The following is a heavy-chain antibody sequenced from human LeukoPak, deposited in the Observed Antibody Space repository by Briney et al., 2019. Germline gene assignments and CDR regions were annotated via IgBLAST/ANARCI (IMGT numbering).Heavy chain of an antibody. CDR3: AKDGSITAAGGFDP. CDR1: GFTFSSYG. V-gene: IGHV3-30*18. D-gene: IGHD6-13*01. CDR2: ISYDGSNK. J-gene: IGHJ5*02. Sequence: GGSLRLSCAASGFTFSSYGMHWVRQAPGKGLEWVAVISYDGSNKYYADSVKGRFTISRDKSKNTLDLQMNSLRAEDTAVYYCAKDGSITAAGGFDPWGQGTLVTVSS.